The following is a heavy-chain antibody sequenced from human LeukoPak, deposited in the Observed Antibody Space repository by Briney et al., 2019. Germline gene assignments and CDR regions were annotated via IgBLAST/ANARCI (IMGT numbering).Heavy chain of an antibody. V-gene: IGHV4-34*01. CDR2: INHSGST. CDR1: GGSFSGYY. CDR3: ARGFTSGSGSYPFDY. D-gene: IGHD3-10*01. J-gene: IGHJ4*02. Sequence: PSETLSLTCAVYGGSFSGYYWSWIRQPPGKGLEWIGEINHSGSTNYNPSLKSRVTISVDTSKNQFSLKLSSVTAADTAVYYCARGFTSGSGSYPFDYWGQGTLVTVSS.